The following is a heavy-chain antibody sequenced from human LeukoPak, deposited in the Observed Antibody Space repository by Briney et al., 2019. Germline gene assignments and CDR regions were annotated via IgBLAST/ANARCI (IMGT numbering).Heavy chain of an antibody. Sequence: SVKVSCKASGGTFSSYAIGWVRQAPGQGLEWMGGIIPISGTANYAQKFQGRVTITADESTSTAYMELSSLRSEDTAVYYCAGMYYYGSGSYSDYYYYGMDVWGQGTTVTVSS. V-gene: IGHV1-69*13. D-gene: IGHD3-10*01. CDR1: GGTFSSYA. CDR2: IIPISGTA. CDR3: AGMYYYGSGSYSDYYYYGMDV. J-gene: IGHJ6*02.